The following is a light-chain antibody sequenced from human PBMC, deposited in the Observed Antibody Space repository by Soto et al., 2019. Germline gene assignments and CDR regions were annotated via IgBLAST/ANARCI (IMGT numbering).Light chain of an antibody. CDR2: EVS. CDR3: SSYTSSSTLV. Sequence: ALTQPASVSGSPGQSITISCTGTSSDVGGYNYVSWSQQRPGKAPKLMIYEVSNRPSGVSNRFSGSKSGNTASLTISGLQAEDEADYYCSSYTSSSTLVFGTGTKVTVL. J-gene: IGLJ1*01. V-gene: IGLV2-14*01. CDR1: SSDVGGYNY.